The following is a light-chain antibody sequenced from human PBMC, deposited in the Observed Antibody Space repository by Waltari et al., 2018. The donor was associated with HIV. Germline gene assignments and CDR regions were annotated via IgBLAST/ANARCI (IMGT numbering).Light chain of an antibody. J-gene: IGLJ2*01. CDR2: EVS. CDR1: SRDVGGYTY. Sequence: QSALTQPASVSGSPGQSITISCTGTSRDVGGYTYVSWYQQHPGKAPKLMIYEVSNRPSGFSNRVSGSKSGNTASLTISGLQAEDEADDYCSSYTSSSTLVVFGGGTKLTVL. CDR3: SSYTSSSTLVV. V-gene: IGLV2-14*01.